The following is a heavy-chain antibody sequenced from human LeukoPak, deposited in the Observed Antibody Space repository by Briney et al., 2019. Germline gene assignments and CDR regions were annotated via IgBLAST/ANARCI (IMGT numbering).Heavy chain of an antibody. D-gene: IGHD3-22*01. CDR2: IYYSGRT. Sequence: ASETLSLTCTVSGGSISSSSYYWGWIRQPPGKGLEWIGDIYYSGRTYYNLSLRNRVSISLDTSKNRFSLTLTPVTAADTAVYYCARRRYYDSTGFFDWGRGSLVIVSS. CDR3: ARRRYYDSTGFFD. CDR1: GGSISSSSYY. V-gene: IGHV4-39*02. J-gene: IGHJ1*01.